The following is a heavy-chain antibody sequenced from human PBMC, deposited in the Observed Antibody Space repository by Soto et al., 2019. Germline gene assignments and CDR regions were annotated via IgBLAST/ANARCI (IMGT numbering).Heavy chain of an antibody. D-gene: IGHD2-2*01. Sequence: QLQLQESGPGLVKPSETLSLTCTVSSAPVSSSTYTWGWIRQPPGQGLEWIGSIDYSGSTYYNPSLNSRSTVSVDTSKIQFSLKVTSVTAADTAVYYCARLHGYCISSSCHGHYAIDVWGQGTTVTVSS. CDR1: SAPVSSSTYT. CDR2: IDYSGST. CDR3: ARLHGYCISSSCHGHYAIDV. J-gene: IGHJ6*02. V-gene: IGHV4-39*01.